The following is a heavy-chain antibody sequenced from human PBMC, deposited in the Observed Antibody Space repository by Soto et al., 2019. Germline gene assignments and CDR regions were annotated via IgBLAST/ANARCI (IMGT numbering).Heavy chain of an antibody. D-gene: IGHD2-15*01. CDR3: AREVSCSGGSCYRGNFDY. CDR2: VWYDGSNQ. CDR1: GFTFGIYA. Sequence: GGSLRLSCAASGFTFGIYAMHWVRQAPGKGLEWVAAVWYDGSNQYYGDSVKGRFAISRDNSKNTLSLQVNSLRAEDTAVYFCAREVSCSGGSCYRGNFDYWGPGTLVTVSS. V-gene: IGHV3-33*01. J-gene: IGHJ4*02.